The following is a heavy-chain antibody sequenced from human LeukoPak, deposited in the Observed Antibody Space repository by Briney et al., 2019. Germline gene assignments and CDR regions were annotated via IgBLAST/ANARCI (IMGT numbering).Heavy chain of an antibody. CDR3: ARGRDGYNYGSDY. CDR2: IYYSGST. Sequence: PSETLSLTCTVSGGSISSYYWSWIRQPPGKGLEWIGYIYYSGSTNYNPSLKSRVTISVDTSKNQFSLKLSSVTASDTAVYYCARGRDGYNYGSDYWGQGTLVTVSS. J-gene: IGHJ4*02. CDR1: GGSISSYY. V-gene: IGHV4-59*01. D-gene: IGHD5-24*01.